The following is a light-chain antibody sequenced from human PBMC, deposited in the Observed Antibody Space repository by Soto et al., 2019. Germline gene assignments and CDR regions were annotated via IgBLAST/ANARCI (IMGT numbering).Light chain of an antibody. CDR1: QNIDKY. J-gene: IGKJ1*01. V-gene: IGKV1-39*01. CDR3: QQTYSNSVT. Sequence: DIRMPKSPASLSASVGDRVTVTCRASQNIDKYLHWYQQKPGKAPNLLIFSASILQSGVPSRFIGSGSGTEFTLTISGLQPEDFATYYCQQTYSNSVTFGQGTKVDI. CDR2: SAS.